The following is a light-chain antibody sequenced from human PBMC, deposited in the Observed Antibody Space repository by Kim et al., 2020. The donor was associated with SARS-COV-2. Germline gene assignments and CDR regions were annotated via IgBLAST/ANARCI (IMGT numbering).Light chain of an antibody. CDR2: QDT. CDR1: KLGDKY. Sequence: PGQPASITCSGDKLGDKYACWYQQKPGQSPVLVIYQDTKRPSGIPERFSGSNSGNTATLTISGTQAMDEADYYGQAWDSNSFYVVFGGGTQLTVL. J-gene: IGLJ2*01. V-gene: IGLV3-1*01. CDR3: QAWDSNSFYVV.